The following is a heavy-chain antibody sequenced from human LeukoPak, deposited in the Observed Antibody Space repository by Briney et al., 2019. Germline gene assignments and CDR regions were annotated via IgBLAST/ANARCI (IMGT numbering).Heavy chain of an antibody. CDR2: INPSGGTT. CDR3: ARRITMVRGVTPPLNWFDP. J-gene: IGHJ5*02. V-gene: IGHV1-46*01. D-gene: IGHD3-10*01. CDR1: GYTFTSNY. Sequence: ASVKVSCKASGYTFTSNYMHWVRQAPGQGLEWMGIINPSGGTTIYAQKFQGRVTMTRDTSTSTVYMELSSLRSEDTAVYYCARRITMVRGVTPPLNWFDPWGQGTLVTVSS.